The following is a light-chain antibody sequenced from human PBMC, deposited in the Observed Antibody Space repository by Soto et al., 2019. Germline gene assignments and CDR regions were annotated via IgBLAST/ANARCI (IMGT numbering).Light chain of an antibody. CDR3: QQLNSYPIT. Sequence: DIQLTQSPSFLSASVGDRVTITCRASQGISNYLAWYQQKPGKAPKLMSFAASTLQSGVPSTFSGSGSGTEFTLTISSLQPEDFETYYCQQLNSYPITFGQGTRLEIK. V-gene: IGKV1-9*01. CDR1: QGISNY. J-gene: IGKJ5*01. CDR2: AAS.